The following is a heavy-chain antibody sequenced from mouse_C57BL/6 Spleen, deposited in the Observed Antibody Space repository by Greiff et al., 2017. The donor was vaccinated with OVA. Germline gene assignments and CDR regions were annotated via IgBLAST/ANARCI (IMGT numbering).Heavy chain of an antibody. CDR2: IYPGDGDT. J-gene: IGHJ4*01. Sequence: VQLQQSGPELVKPGASVKISCKASGYAFSSSWMNWVKQRPGKGLEWIGRIYPGDGDTNYNGKFKGKATLTADKSSSTAYMQISSLTSEASAVYVGARDYCGSSFYAMDYWGQGTSVTVSS. V-gene: IGHV1-82*01. CDR1: GYAFSSSW. CDR3: ARDYCGSSFYAMDY. D-gene: IGHD1-1*01.